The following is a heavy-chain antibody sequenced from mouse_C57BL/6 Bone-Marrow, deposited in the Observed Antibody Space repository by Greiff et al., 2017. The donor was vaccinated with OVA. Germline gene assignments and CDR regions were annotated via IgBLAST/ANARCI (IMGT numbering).Heavy chain of an antibody. D-gene: IGHD1-1*01. CDR2: SRNKANDYTT. Sequence: EVKLMESGGGLVQSGRSLRLSCATSGFTFSDFYMEWVRQAPGKGLEWIAASRNKANDYTTEYSASVKGRFIVSRDTSQSILYLQMNALRAEDTAIYYWARDYYGSSSWYFDVWGTGTTVTVSS. V-gene: IGHV7-1*01. CDR1: GFTFSDFY. J-gene: IGHJ1*03. CDR3: ARDYYGSSSWYFDV.